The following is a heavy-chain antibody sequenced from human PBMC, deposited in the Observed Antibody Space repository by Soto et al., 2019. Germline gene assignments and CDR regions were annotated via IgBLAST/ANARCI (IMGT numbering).Heavy chain of an antibody. J-gene: IGHJ4*02. D-gene: IGHD4-17*01. Sequence: GGSLRLSCAASGFTFSSYSMNWVRQAPGKGLEWVSSISSSSSYIYYADSVKGRFTISRDNAKNSLYLQMNSLRAEDTAVYYCARVGLDHDYGDYRFDYWGQGTLLTVSS. CDR2: ISSSSSYI. CDR1: GFTFSSYS. CDR3: ARVGLDHDYGDYRFDY. V-gene: IGHV3-21*01.